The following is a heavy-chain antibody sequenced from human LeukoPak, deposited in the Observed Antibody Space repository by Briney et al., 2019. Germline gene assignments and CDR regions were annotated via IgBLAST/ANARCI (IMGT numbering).Heavy chain of an antibody. J-gene: IGHJ4*02. CDR1: RFTFSSYG. CDR2: ISGSGGST. Sequence: GGSLRLSCAASRFTFSSYGMSWVRQAPGKGLEWVSSISGSGGSTYYADSVKGRFTISRDNSKNTLYLQMNDLRAEDTAVYYCVRHGDTDSCLANWGQGTLVTVSS. CDR3: VRHGDTDSCLAN. V-gene: IGHV3-23*01. D-gene: IGHD2-2*01.